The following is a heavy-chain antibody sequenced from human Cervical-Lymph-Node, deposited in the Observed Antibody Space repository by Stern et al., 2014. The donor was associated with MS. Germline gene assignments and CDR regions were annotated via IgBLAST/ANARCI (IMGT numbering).Heavy chain of an antibody. Sequence: QVQLQESGPGLVKPSETLSLTCSVSGGSLTGYSCSWIRQSPGQGLEWIGYIYHSGTTQSHPSLKRRLTMSVDTSNNQFSLKLNSVTTEDTAVYYCARNRYPTPWFDSWGQGTLVIVSS. CDR3: ARNRYPTPWFDS. J-gene: IGHJ5*01. V-gene: IGHV4-4*09. CDR2: IYHSGTT. CDR1: GGSLTGYS. D-gene: IGHD1-14*01.